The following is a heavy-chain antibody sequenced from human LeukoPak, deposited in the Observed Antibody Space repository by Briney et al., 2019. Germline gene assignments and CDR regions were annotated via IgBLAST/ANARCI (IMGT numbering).Heavy chain of an antibody. Sequence: GASVKVSCKAYGYNFATSGIGWVRRAPGQGLEWLGWISGYNGNTKSAPKLQGRVTMTTDTSTDTAYLELGSLRVDDTAIYYCARDLGPYTGSYYSYYHYMDVWGEGTSVTVSS. J-gene: IGHJ6*03. D-gene: IGHD1-26*01. CDR2: ISGYNGNT. CDR3: ARDLGPYTGSYYSYYHYMDV. CDR1: GYNFATSG. V-gene: IGHV1-18*01.